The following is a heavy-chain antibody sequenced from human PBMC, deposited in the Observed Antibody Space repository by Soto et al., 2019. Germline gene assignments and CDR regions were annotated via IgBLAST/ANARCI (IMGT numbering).Heavy chain of an antibody. D-gene: IGHD6-6*01. CDR1: GGSISSYY. CDR3: ARGKAARTVRYFDY. CDR2: IYYSGST. V-gene: IGHV4-59*01. Sequence: PSETLSLTCTVSGGSISSYYWSWIRQPPGKGLEWIGYIYYSGSTNYNPSLKSRVTISVDTSKNQFSLKLSSVTAADTAVYYCARGKAARTVRYFDYWGQGTLVTVSS. J-gene: IGHJ4*02.